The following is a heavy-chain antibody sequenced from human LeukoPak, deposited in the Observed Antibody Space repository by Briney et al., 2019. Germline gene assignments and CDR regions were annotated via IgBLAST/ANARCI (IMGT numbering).Heavy chain of an antibody. D-gene: IGHD6-13*01. V-gene: IGHV3-23*01. Sequence: GGSLRLSCAASGFTFSSYAMSWVRQAPGKGREWVSAISGSGGSTHYADSVKGRFTIARDNSKNPLYLQTNSLRAEDKAVYYCAKDLLAAAVLYYFDYWGQGTLVTVSS. J-gene: IGHJ4*02. CDR2: ISGSGGST. CDR1: GFTFSSYA. CDR3: AKDLLAAAVLYYFDY.